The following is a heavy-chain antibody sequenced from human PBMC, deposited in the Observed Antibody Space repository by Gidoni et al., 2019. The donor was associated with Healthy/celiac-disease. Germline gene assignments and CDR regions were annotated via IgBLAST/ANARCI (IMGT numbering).Heavy chain of an antibody. Sequence: QVQLQQWGAGLLKPSETLSLTCAVYGGSFSGYYWSWIRQPPGKGLEWIGEINHSGSTNYNPSLKSRVTISVDTSKNQFALKLSSVTAADTAVYYCARVGRYCSSTSCYGRYSSSWYFDYWGQGTLVTVSS. V-gene: IGHV4-34*01. D-gene: IGHD2-2*01. J-gene: IGHJ4*02. CDR3: ARVGRYCSSTSCYGRYSSSWYFDY. CDR1: GGSFSGYY. CDR2: INHSGST.